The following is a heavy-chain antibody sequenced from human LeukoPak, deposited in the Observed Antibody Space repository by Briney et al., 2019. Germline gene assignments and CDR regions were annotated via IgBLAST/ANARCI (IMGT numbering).Heavy chain of an antibody. J-gene: IGHJ6*03. D-gene: IGHD2-21*02. CDR3: ARYGAVVVTAIGMDV. CDR2: IKQDGSEK. Sequence: GGSLRLSCAASGFTLSSYGMSWVRQAPAKGLEWVANIKQDGSEKYYVDSVKGRFTISRDNAKNSLYLQMNSLRAEDTAVYYCARYGAVVVTAIGMDVWGKGTTVTISS. CDR1: GFTLSSYG. V-gene: IGHV3-7*01.